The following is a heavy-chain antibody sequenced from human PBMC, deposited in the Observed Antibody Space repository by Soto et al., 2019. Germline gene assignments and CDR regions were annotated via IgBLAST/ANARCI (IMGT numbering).Heavy chain of an antibody. V-gene: IGHV3-9*01. J-gene: IGHJ3*02. CDR1: GFTFDDYA. CDR2: ISWNSDNI. D-gene: IGHD4-4*01. CDR3: AKALYSNYGDAFDI. Sequence: EVQLVESGGGLVQPGRSLRLSCAASGFTFDDYAMHWVRQAPGKGLEWVSGISWNSDNIGYADSVKGRFTISRDNVKNSLYLQMNSLRAEDTALYYCAKALYSNYGDAFDIWGQGTMVTVSS.